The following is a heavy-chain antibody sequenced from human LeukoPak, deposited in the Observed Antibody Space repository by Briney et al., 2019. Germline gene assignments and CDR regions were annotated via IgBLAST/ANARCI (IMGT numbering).Heavy chain of an antibody. CDR3: ARDWARGNSYYVDY. J-gene: IGHJ4*02. Sequence: GGSLGLSCEASGFSFSDYGMHWVCQAPGKGLECVALISNDGTNKFYVDPVKGRFTISRDNSKNTLYLQMDSLRTEDTAVYYCARDWARGNSYYVDYWGQGTLVTVSS. CDR1: GFSFSDYG. CDR2: ISNDGTNK. D-gene: IGHD4-23*01. V-gene: IGHV3-30*03.